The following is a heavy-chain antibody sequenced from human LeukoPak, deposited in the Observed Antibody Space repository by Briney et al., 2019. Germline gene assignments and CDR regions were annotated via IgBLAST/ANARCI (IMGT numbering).Heavy chain of an antibody. J-gene: IGHJ2*01. CDR3: ARGPDSSGYYYGYWYFDL. Sequence: SETLSLTCTVSGGSISGSSYYWGWIRQPPGKGLEWIGSIYYSGSTYYNPSLKSRVTISVDTSKNQFSLKLSSVTAADTAVYYCARGPDSSGYYYGYWYFDLWGRGTLVTVSS. CDR2: IYYSGST. D-gene: IGHD3-22*01. CDR1: GGSISGSSYY. V-gene: IGHV4-39*07.